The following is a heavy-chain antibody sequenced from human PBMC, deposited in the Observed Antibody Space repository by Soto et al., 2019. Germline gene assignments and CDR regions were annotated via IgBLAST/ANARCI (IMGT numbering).Heavy chain of an antibody. CDR1: GFTVSSNY. J-gene: IGHJ4*02. V-gene: IGHV3-66*01. Sequence: EVHLVESGGGLVQPGGSLRVSCAASGFTVSSNYMSWVRQAPGKGLEWVSVIYSGGTTYYADSVKGRFTISRDNSRNTLYLQMNSLRAEDTAVYYCVRNTGWDTPMVHWGQGTLVTVSS. CDR2: IYSGGTT. CDR3: VRNTGWDTPMVH. D-gene: IGHD5-18*01.